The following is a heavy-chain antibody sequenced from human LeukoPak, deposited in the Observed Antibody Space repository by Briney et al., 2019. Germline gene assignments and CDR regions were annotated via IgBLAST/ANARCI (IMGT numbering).Heavy chain of an antibody. J-gene: IGHJ5*02. Sequence: GGSLRLSCAASGFTFSSYAMSWVRQAPGKGLEWVSYISNGGSPIYYADSVKGRFTISRDNTKNSLYLQMNSLRAEDTAVYYCARGRSSNSWLHHWGEGTLVTVSA. CDR1: GFTFSSYA. V-gene: IGHV3-21*05. CDR2: ISNGGSPI. D-gene: IGHD6-13*01. CDR3: ARGRSSNSWLHH.